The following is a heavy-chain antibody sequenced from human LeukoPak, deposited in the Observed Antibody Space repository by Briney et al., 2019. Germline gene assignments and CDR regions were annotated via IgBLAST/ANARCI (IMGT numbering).Heavy chain of an antibody. CDR3: VRQAYFGSGTYFDQYYFDY. J-gene: IGHJ4*02. V-gene: IGHV5-51*01. CDR1: GYPFTTYW. D-gene: IGHD3-10*01. Sequence: GGSLQSSCKGYGYPFTTYWIGWGRARTGKGGEWMGIIYPGDCDTRYSPSFQGQVTISAAKSITTPHLQWSSLKASDTAIFYCVRQAYFGSGTYFDQYYFDYWGQGTLVTVSS. CDR2: IYPGDCDT.